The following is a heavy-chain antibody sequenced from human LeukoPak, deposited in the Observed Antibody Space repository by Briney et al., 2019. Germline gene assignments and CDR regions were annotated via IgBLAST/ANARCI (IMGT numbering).Heavy chain of an antibody. Sequence: GGSLRLSCAASGFTFSSYAMSWVRQAPGKGLEWVSAISGSGGSTYYADSVKGRFTISRDNSKNTLYLQMNSLRAEDTAVYYCAKASGGSGSYYGTYYYYYGMDVWGKGTTVTVSS. CDR3: AKASGGSGSYYGTYYYYYGMDV. CDR2: ISGSGGST. V-gene: IGHV3-23*01. CDR1: GFTFSSYA. J-gene: IGHJ6*04. D-gene: IGHD3-10*01.